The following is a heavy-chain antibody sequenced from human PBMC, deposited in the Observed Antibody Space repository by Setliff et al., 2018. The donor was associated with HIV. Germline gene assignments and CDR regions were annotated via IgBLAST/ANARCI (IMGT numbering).Heavy chain of an antibody. J-gene: IGHJ6*03. CDR3: ARVSCSSWYSIPRYYYYSMDV. CDR1: GGSLSGYQ. Sequence: SVTLSLTCAVYGGSLSGYQWSWIRQPPGKGLEWIGEINHSGSTSYSPSLKSRVTMSIDTSKNQFSLKLTSVTAADTAVYYCARVSCSSWYSIPRYYYYSMDVWGNGTTVTVSS. D-gene: IGHD6-13*01. V-gene: IGHV4-34*01. CDR2: INHSGST.